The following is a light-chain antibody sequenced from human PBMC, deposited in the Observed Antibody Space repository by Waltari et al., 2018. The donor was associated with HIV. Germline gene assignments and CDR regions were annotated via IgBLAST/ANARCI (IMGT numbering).Light chain of an antibody. CDR1: TEPVTDGPY. CDR2: ATN. Sequence: QAVVTQEPSLTVSPGGTITLTCGSSTEPVTDGPYPFWFQQKPGQAPRKLIYATNKRKAWTPARVPGCLLGGKSALTLAGAQSEDEADYYCLVSSGGEGGFGGGTKLTVL. V-gene: IGLV7-46*01. CDR3: LVSSGGEGG. J-gene: IGLJ2*01.